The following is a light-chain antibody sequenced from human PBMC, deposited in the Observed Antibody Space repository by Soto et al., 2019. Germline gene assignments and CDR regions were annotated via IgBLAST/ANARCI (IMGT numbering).Light chain of an antibody. J-gene: IGLJ1*01. V-gene: IGLV1-44*01. CDR1: SSNIGSNT. CDR3: AAWDDSLNGYV. CDR2: SNN. Sequence: QSALTQPPSASGTPGQRVTISCSGSSSNIGSNTVNWYQQLPGTAPKLLIYSNNQRPSGVPDRFSSSKSGTSASLAISRLQSVDEADYYCAAWDDSLNGYVFGTGTKVTVL.